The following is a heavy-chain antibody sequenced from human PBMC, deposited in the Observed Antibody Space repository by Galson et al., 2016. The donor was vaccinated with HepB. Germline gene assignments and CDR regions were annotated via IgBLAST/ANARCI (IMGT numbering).Heavy chain of an antibody. J-gene: IGHJ4*02. D-gene: IGHD3-9*01. CDR2: INPSGGST. V-gene: IGHV1-46*01. CDR1: GYTFTNYY. CDR3: ATLSYDVVTGYQYFFDH. Sequence: SVKVSCKASGYTFTNYYIHWVRQAPGQGLQWMGVINPSGGSTNYAQKFQGRVIITADVSTSTSYMELSSLRFEDTAVYYCATLSYDVVTGYQYFFDHWGQGTLVTVSS.